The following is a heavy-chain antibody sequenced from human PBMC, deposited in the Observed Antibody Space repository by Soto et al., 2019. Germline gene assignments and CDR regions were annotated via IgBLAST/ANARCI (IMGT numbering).Heavy chain of an antibody. D-gene: IGHD1-7*01. V-gene: IGHV3-30-3*01. J-gene: IGHJ4*02. Sequence: QVQLVESGGGVVQPGRSLRLSCSASGFTFSDFEMSWVRQAPGKELEWVSFISYDGTNQYYAGSVKGRFTVSRDNSKTTLFLLMNSLRPEDTAVYFCARRTGTAPRFDYWGQGTLVTVSS. CDR2: ISYDGTNQ. CDR1: GFTFSDFE. CDR3: ARRTGTAPRFDY.